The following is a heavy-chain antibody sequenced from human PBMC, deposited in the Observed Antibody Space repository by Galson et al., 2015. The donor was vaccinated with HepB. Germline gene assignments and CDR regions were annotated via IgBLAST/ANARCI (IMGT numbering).Heavy chain of an antibody. CDR3: ARGHRVGSPDPFDY. CDR2: LYSGGAT. D-gene: IGHD5-24*01. CDR1: GFLVSDNY. Sequence: SLRLSCAPFGFLVSDNYMSWVRQAPGKGLEWVSVLYSGGATHYADSVKGRFITSRDNSKNTLFLQMNSLRAEDTAVYYCARGHRVGSPDPFDYWGQGTLVIVSS. J-gene: IGHJ4*02. V-gene: IGHV3-66*01.